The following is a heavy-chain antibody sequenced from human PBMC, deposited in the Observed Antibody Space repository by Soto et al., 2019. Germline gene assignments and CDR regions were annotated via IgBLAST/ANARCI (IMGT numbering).Heavy chain of an antibody. D-gene: IGHD1-26*01. CDR2: IYSSGHT. CDR3: ARSFGGSYDY. V-gene: IGHV3-53*01. J-gene: IGHJ4*02. Sequence: VSLRLSCSASGFTVSSYYMNWVRLGPEKGLEWVSVIYSSGHTFYADSVSDRFNISRENFQSTLYLQMTRLRVEDTDVHYCARSFGGSYDYWGQGTLVTVSS. CDR1: GFTVSSYY.